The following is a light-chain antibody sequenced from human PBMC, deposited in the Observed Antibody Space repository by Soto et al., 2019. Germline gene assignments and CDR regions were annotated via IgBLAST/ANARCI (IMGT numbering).Light chain of an antibody. CDR2: GAS. Sequence: EIVLTQSPGTLSLSPGDRATLSRRASQTVSSNYLAWYQQKPGQAPRLLIYGASNRATGIPDRFSGSGSGTDFTFTVNRLEPEDFAVYYCQQYGASPTFGGGTKVEIK. CDR3: QQYGASPT. V-gene: IGKV3-20*01. CDR1: QTVSSNY. J-gene: IGKJ4*01.